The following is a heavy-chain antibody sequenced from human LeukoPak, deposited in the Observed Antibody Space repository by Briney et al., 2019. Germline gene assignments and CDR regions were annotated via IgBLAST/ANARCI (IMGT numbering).Heavy chain of an antibody. D-gene: IGHD4-23*01. CDR2: IYYSGST. Sequence: SETLSLTCTVSNGSISSYYWSWLRQTPGKGLEWIGYIYYSGSTNYNPSLKSRVTISVDTSKNQYSLRLSSVTAADTAVYYCARVRRLVTAMTPYFDHWGQGTQVTVSS. CDR3: ARVRRLVTAMTPYFDH. V-gene: IGHV4-59*01. CDR1: NGSISSYY. J-gene: IGHJ4*02.